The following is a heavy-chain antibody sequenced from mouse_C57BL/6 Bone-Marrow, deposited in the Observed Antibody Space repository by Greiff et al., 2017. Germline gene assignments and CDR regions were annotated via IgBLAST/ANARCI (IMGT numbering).Heavy chain of an antibody. V-gene: IGHV1-81*01. Sequence: VQLQQSGAELARPGASVKLSCKASGYTFTSYGISWVKQRTGQGLEWIGEIYPRSGNTYYNEKFKGKATLTADKSSSTAYMALRSLTSEDSAVYFCARTFITNFPYYYAMDYWGQGTSVTVSS. CDR3: ARTFITNFPYYYAMDY. CDR1: GYTFTSYG. D-gene: IGHD1-1*01. J-gene: IGHJ4*01. CDR2: IYPRSGNT.